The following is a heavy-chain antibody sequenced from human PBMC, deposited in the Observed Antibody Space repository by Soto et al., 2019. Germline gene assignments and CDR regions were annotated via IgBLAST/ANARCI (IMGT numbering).Heavy chain of an antibody. Sequence: QVQLVESGGGVVQPGRSLRLSCAASGLTFSRYGMHWVRQAPGKGLEWLTVMSYDGSHKQYADSVKGRFTISRDNSKNTLYLQMDSLTTEDTAVYYCAKDPNDSSGSINWFDPWGQGTLVTVSS. CDR3: AKDPNDSSGSINWFDP. CDR1: GLTFSRYG. D-gene: IGHD3-22*01. V-gene: IGHV3-30*18. J-gene: IGHJ5*02. CDR2: MSYDGSHK.